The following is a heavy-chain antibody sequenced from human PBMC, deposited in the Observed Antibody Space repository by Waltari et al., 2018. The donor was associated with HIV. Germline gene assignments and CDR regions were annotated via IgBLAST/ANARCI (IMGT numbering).Heavy chain of an antibody. CDR1: NFRVVDNY. Sequence: EVHVVTTGGRLVLPGGPLRLSCTASNFRVVDNYITWVRQIPGTGQEWVSVLYVDGTSHYSDSVRGRFIVSRDKSKNTVFLQMNYLIVEDTALYFCTKGVKFYGPWGQGTQVTVSP. J-gene: IGHJ5*02. V-gene: IGHV3-53*05. D-gene: IGHD2-21*01. CDR3: TKGVKFYGP. CDR2: LYVDGTS.